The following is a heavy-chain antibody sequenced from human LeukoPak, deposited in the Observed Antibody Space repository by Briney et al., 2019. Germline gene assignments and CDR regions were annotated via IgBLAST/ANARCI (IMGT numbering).Heavy chain of an antibody. CDR3: ARGGGGSLGVKWYFDL. CDR1: GYTFTSYY. J-gene: IGHJ2*01. V-gene: IGHV1-46*01. D-gene: IGHD1-26*01. Sequence: GASVKVSCKASGYTFTSYYIHWVRQAPGQGLEWMGIINPSGGSTSYAQKFQGRVTMTRDTSTRTGYMEMSSLRSEDTAVYYCARGGGGSLGVKWYFDLWGRGTLVTVSS. CDR2: INPSGGST.